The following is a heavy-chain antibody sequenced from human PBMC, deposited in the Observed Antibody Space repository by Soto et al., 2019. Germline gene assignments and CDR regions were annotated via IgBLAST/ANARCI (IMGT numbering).Heavy chain of an antibody. Sequence: SETLSLTCTVSGGSISSSSCYWGRLRPPPGKGLEWNGRICYSGSTYYYPSLKSRVTISVDTSKNQFSLKLRTVTAADTSVYYCATSSSGVTYYSGMDVWGQGTTVTVSS. D-gene: IGHD6-6*01. CDR2: ICYSGST. CDR3: ATSSSGVTYYSGMDV. V-gene: IGHV4-39*01. J-gene: IGHJ6*02. CDR1: GGSISSSSCY.